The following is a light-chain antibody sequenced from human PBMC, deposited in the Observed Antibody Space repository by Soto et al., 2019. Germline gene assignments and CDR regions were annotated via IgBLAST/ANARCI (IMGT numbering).Light chain of an antibody. V-gene: IGKV1-33*01. CDR2: DAS. CDR1: QDISNY. J-gene: IGKJ1*01. CDR3: QQYDNLPRT. Sequence: DIQRTQSRSSLSASVGDRVTITCQASQDISNYLNWYQQKPGKAPKLLIYDASNLETGVPSRFSGSGSGTDFTFTISSLQPEDIATYYCQQYDNLPRTFGQGSKVDIK.